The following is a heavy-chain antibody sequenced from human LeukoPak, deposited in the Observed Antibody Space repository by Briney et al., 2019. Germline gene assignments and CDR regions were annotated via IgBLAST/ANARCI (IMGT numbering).Heavy chain of an antibody. D-gene: IGHD4-17*01. CDR1: GGSFSGYY. J-gene: IGHJ4*02. Sequence: PSETLSLTCAVYGGSFSGYYWSWLRQPPGKGLEWIGEINHSGSTNYNPSLKSRVTISVDTSKNQFSLKLSSVTAADTAVYYCARGATVTTPYNFDYWGQGTLVTVSS. V-gene: IGHV4-34*01. CDR2: INHSGST. CDR3: ARGATVTTPYNFDY.